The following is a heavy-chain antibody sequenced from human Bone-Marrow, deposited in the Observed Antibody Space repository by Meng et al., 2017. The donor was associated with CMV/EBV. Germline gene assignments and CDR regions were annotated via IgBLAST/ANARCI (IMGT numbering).Heavy chain of an antibody. CDR2: IIPILGIA. Sequence: SVKVSCKASGGTFSSYAISWVRQAPGQGLEWMGGIIPILGIANYAQKFQGRVTITADKSTSTAYMELSSLRSEDTAVYYCARATYYYDSSGYSLLDYWGQGTLVTVSS. D-gene: IGHD3-22*01. J-gene: IGHJ4*02. CDR3: ARATYYYDSSGYSLLDY. CDR1: GGTFSSYA. V-gene: IGHV1-69*10.